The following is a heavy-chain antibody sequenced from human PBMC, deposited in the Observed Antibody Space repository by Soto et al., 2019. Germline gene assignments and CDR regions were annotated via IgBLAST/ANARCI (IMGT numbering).Heavy chain of an antibody. CDR2: IKYDWSCT. J-gene: IGHJ4*02. Sequence: LRVSCAAAGFTFSNYWMHWVRQAPGMGPEWVSRIKYDWSCTSNECSVNGLFTSSRDNAKNTVYLQMNSLRFEYTAVYDCARGWVEWLSRQPPTDYWGQVTRVTASS. V-gene: IGHV3-74*01. CDR1: GFTFSNYW. CDR3: ARGWVEWLSRQPPTDY. D-gene: IGHD3-3*01.